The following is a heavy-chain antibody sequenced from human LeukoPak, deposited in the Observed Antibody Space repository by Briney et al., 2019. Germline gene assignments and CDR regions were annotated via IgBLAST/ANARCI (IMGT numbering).Heavy chain of an antibody. CDR3: TRRAGTTGWSYYGMDV. CDR2: INPADFDT. D-gene: IGHD1/OR15-1a*01. Sequence: GESLKISCKGSGYIFTSNWISWVRQKPGKGLEWMGIINPADFDTKYSPSFQGQVTISADKFISTAYLQWSSLKASDSAMYYCTRRAGTTGWSYYGMDVWGQGTTVTVSS. J-gene: IGHJ6*02. V-gene: IGHV5-51*01. CDR1: GYIFTSNW.